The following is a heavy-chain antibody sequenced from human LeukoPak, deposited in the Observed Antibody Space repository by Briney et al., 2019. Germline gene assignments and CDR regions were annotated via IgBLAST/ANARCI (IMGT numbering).Heavy chain of an antibody. CDR2: IYYSGST. CDR1: GGSISSYY. D-gene: IGHD3-9*01. CDR3: ARASNYDILTGYYRTLYYFDY. Sequence: SETLSLTCTVSGGSISSYYWSWIRQPPGKGLEWIGYIYYSGSTNYNPSLKSRVTISVDTSKNQFSLKLSSVTAADTAVYYCARASNYDILTGYYRTLYYFDYWGQGTLVTVSS. J-gene: IGHJ4*02. V-gene: IGHV4-59*08.